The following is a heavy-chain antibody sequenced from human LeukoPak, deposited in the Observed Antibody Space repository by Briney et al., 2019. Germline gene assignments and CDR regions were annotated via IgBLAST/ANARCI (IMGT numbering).Heavy chain of an antibody. CDR2: ISAYNGNT. D-gene: IGHD2-2*01. Sequence: ASVKVSCKASGYTFTSYGISWARQAPGQGLEWMGWISAYNGNTNYAQKLQGRVTMTTDTSTSTAYMELRSLRSDDTAVYYCARAPLIVVVPAARFDPWGQGTLVTVSS. J-gene: IGHJ5*02. V-gene: IGHV1-18*01. CDR1: GYTFTSYG. CDR3: ARAPLIVVVPAARFDP.